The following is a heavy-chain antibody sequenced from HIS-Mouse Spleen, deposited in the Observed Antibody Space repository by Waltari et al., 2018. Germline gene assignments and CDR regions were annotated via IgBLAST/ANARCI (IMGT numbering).Heavy chain of an antibody. D-gene: IGHD6-13*01. J-gene: IGHJ2*01. V-gene: IGHV4-39*07. Sequence: QLQLQESGPGLVKPSETLSLTCTVSGGSISSSSYYWGWIRQPPGKGLEWIGSIYYSGRNYYNPSLKSRVTISVDTSKNQFSLKLSSVTAADTAVYYCARVHIAAAGYWYFDLWGRGTLVTVSS. CDR2: IYYSGRN. CDR3: ARVHIAAAGYWYFDL. CDR1: GGSISSSSYY.